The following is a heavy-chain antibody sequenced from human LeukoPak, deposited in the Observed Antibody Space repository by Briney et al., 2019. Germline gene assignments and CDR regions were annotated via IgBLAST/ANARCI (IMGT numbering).Heavy chain of an antibody. D-gene: IGHD2-21*02. Sequence: PSETLSLTCTVSGDSNSSSSYYWGWIRQPPGKGLEWIGNINYSGRTYYNPSLKSRVTISVDTSKNQFSLKLSSVTAADTAVYYCARNPSLHIVVVTAIDYWGLGTLVTVSS. CDR3: ARNPSLHIVVVTAIDY. CDR1: GDSNSSSSYY. V-gene: IGHV4-39*01. J-gene: IGHJ4*02. CDR2: INYSGRT.